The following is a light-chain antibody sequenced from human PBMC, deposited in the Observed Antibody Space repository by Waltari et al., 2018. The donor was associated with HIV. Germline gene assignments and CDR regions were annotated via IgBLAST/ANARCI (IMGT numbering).Light chain of an antibody. CDR3: QSYDSSLSGYVV. Sequence: QSVLTQPPSVSGAPGLRVTISCTGSSSNIGARYDVHWYQHLPGTAPKLLIYRNNTRPSGVPDRFSGSRSGTSVSLAITGLQAEDEADYYCQSYDSSLSGYVVFGGGTKLTVL. CDR1: SSNIGARYD. CDR2: RNN. J-gene: IGLJ2*01. V-gene: IGLV1-40*01.